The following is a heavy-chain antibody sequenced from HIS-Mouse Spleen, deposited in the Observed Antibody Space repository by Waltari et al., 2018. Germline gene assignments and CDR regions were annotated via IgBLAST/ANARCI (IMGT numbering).Heavy chain of an antibody. Sequence: QLQLQESGPGLVKPSETLSLTCTVSGGSISSSRYYWGWIRQPPGKGLEWIGSIYYSGITYYTPSLKSRVTISVDTSKNQFSLKLSSVTAAVTAVYYCAREIPYSSSWYDWYFDLWGRGTLVTVSS. D-gene: IGHD6-13*01. CDR2: IYYSGIT. CDR3: AREIPYSSSWYDWYFDL. V-gene: IGHV4-39*07. CDR1: GGSISSSRYY. J-gene: IGHJ2*01.